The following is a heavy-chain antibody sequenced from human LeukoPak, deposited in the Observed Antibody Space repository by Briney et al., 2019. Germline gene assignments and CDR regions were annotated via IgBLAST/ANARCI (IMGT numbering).Heavy chain of an antibody. D-gene: IGHD1-1*01. CDR1: GGSLSSSDYF. CDR3: GRHKSGLQNPLDAFYI. V-gene: IGHV4-39*01. Sequence: PSETLSLTCTVSGGSLSSSDYFWGWIRQPPGKGLEWIGRIYYSGSTYYNPSLKSRVTISVDTSKNQFSLKLNSVTAADTAVYYCGRHKSGLQNPLDAFYIWGQGTMVTVSS. CDR2: IYYSGST. J-gene: IGHJ3*02.